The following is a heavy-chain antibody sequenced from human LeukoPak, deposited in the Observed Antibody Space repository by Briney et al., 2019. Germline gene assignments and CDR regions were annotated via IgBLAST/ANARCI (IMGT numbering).Heavy chain of an antibody. J-gene: IGHJ6*03. CDR1: GYTFTSYY. CDR2: INPTGGGT. D-gene: IGHD6-13*01. CDR3: ARDRSIAAGGLSATSLPYYMDV. V-gene: IGHV1-46*01. Sequence: ASVKVSCKASGYTFTSYYMHWVRQAPGQGLEWMRIINPTGGGTSYAQKFQGRVTMTRDTFTSTVYMELSSLRSEDTAVYYCARDRSIAAGGLSATSLPYYMDVWARGTTVTVSS.